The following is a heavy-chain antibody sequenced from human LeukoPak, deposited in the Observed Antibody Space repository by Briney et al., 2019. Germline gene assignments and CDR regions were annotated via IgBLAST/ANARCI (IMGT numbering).Heavy chain of an antibody. Sequence: PGRSLRLSCAASGFTFSSYAMHWVRQAPGKGLEWVAVISYDGSNKYYADSVKGRFTISRDNSKYTLYLQMNSLRAEDTAVYYCASLGSGSYYGDAFDIWGQGTMVTVSS. CDR2: ISYDGSNK. J-gene: IGHJ3*02. CDR3: ASLGSGSYYGDAFDI. D-gene: IGHD3-10*01. V-gene: IGHV3-30*04. CDR1: GFTFSSYA.